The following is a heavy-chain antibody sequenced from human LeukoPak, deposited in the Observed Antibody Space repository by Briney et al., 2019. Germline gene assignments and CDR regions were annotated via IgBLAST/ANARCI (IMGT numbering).Heavy chain of an antibody. Sequence: SETLSLTCTVSGGSISSSSYYWGWTRHPPGKGLEWIGSIYYSGSTYYNPSLKSRVTISVDTSKNQFSLKLSSVTAADTAVYYCARERLGYCSSTSCYAAFDIWGQGTMVTVSS. V-gene: IGHV4-39*07. CDR3: ARERLGYCSSTSCYAAFDI. CDR1: GGSISSSSYY. CDR2: IYYSGST. J-gene: IGHJ3*02. D-gene: IGHD2-2*01.